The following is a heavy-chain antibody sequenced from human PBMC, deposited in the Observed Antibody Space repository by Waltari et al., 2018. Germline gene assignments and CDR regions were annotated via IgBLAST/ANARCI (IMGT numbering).Heavy chain of an antibody. V-gene: IGHV3-66*01. Sequence: EVQLVESGGGLVQPGGSLRLSCAASGFTVSSNYMSWVRQAPGKGLEWVSVIYSGGSTYYADSVKVRFTISRDNSKNTLYLQMNSLRAEDTAVYYCARSYSSSYYFDYWGQGTLVTVSS. CDR2: IYSGGST. CDR1: GFTVSSNY. D-gene: IGHD6-6*01. CDR3: ARSYSSSYYFDY. J-gene: IGHJ4*02.